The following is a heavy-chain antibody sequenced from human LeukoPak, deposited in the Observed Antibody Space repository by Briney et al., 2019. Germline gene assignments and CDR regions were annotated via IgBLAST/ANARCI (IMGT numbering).Heavy chain of an antibody. CDR1: GFTFSSYS. Sequence: GGSLRLSCAASGFTFSSYSMNWVRQAPGKGLEWVSYISSSSSTIYYADSVKGRFTISRDNAKNSLYLQMNSLRAEDTAVYYCARVCDYVWGSYRYYFDYWGQGTLVTVSS. V-gene: IGHV3-48*01. CDR3: ARVCDYVWGSYRYYFDY. J-gene: IGHJ4*02. D-gene: IGHD3-16*02. CDR2: ISSSSSTI.